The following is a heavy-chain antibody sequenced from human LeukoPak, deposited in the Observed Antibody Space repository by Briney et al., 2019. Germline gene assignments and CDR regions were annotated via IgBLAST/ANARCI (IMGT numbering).Heavy chain of an antibody. D-gene: IGHD3-22*01. Sequence: HPGGSLRLSCAASGFTVSSNYMSWDRQAPGKGLECVSVIYSGGGAYYADSVKGRFTISRDNSKNTLYLQMNSLRAEDTAVYYCARDKGDYHTSGSLFVFGGQGTLVTVSS. CDR2: IYSGGGA. CDR1: GFTVSSNY. CDR3: ARDKGDYHTSGSLFVF. V-gene: IGHV3-53*01. J-gene: IGHJ4*02.